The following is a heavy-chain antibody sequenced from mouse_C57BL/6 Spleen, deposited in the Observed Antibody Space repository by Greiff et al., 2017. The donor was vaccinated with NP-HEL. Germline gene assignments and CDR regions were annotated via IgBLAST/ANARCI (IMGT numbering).Heavy chain of an antibody. D-gene: IGHD1-1*01. CDR3: ARIPPDYGSSYWYFDV. Sequence: EVQLQESGPGLVKPSQSLSLTCSVTGYSITSGYYWNWIRQFPGNKLEWMGYISYDGSNNYNPSLKNRISITRDTSKNQFFLKLNSVTTEDTATYYCARIPPDYGSSYWYFDVWGTGTTVTVSS. J-gene: IGHJ1*03. CDR2: ISYDGSN. V-gene: IGHV3-6*01. CDR1: GYSITSGYY.